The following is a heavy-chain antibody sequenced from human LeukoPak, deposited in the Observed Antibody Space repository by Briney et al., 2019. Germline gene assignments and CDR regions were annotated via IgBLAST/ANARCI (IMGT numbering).Heavy chain of an antibody. V-gene: IGHV1-8*03. D-gene: IGHD6-13*01. Sequence: ASVKVSCKASGYTFTSYDINWVRQATGQGLEWMGWMNPNSGNTGYAQKFQGRVTITRNTSISTAYMELSSLRSEDTAVYYCASASVGGIRAAAGDAASRRLDYWGQGTLVTVSS. CDR3: ASASVGGIRAAAGDAASRRLDY. J-gene: IGHJ4*02. CDR2: MNPNSGNT. CDR1: GYTFTSYD.